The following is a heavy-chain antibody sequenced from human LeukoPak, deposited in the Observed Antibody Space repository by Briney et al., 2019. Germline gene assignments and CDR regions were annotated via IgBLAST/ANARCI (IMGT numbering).Heavy chain of an antibody. D-gene: IGHD6-19*01. CDR1: GFTFTSYA. Sequence: PGRSLRLSCAASGFTFTSYAMHWVRQAPGKGLEWVAVISFAGDIYYYADSVKGRFTISRDNSRSTLYLQMNSLRAEDTAVYYCAKDGRAGWTHPYYFDYWGQGTLVTVSS. V-gene: IGHV3-30*04. CDR2: ISFAGDIY. J-gene: IGHJ4*02. CDR3: AKDGRAGWTHPYYFDY.